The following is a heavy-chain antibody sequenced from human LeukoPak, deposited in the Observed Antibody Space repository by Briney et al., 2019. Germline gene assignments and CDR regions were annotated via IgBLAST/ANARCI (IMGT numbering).Heavy chain of an antibody. J-gene: IGHJ4*02. D-gene: IGHD6-19*01. CDR3: ATGEQWLAFHY. CDR1: GFTVTNNY. V-gene: IGHV3-66*01. Sequence: GGSLRLSCAASGFTVTNNYMTWVRQAPGKGLEWVSTIYSGDSTNSADSVKGRITTSRDNSKNTLYLQMNNLRAEDTAVYYCATGEQWLAFHYWGQGTLVTVSS. CDR2: IYSGDST.